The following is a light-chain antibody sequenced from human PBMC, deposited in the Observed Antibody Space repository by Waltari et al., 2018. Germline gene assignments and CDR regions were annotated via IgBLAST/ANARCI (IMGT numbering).Light chain of an antibody. J-gene: IGLJ2*01. CDR2: KNV. V-gene: IGLV3-25*03. CDR1: ALSSQW. CDR3: QSRDSTTLFV. Sequence: SYELTQPPSLSVSPGQTARITCSGDALSSQWAFWYQQKPGRSPILLIYKNVERPSEIPARFSGSHSGTTVTLTISGVHAEDEADYYCQSRDSTTLFVFGAGTKLTVL.